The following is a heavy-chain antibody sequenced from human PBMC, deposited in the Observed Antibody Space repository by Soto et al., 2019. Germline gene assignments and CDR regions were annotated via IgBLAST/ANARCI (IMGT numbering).Heavy chain of an antibody. CDR2: INSDGSST. CDR3: ASPIFGLDDAFDI. J-gene: IGHJ3*02. D-gene: IGHD3-3*01. Sequence: GGSLRLSCAASGFTFSSYWMHWVRQAPGKGLVWVSRINSDGSSTSYADSVKGRFTISRDNAKNTLYLQMNSLRAEDTAVYYCASPIFGLDDAFDIWGQGTMVTVSS. CDR1: GFTFSSYW. V-gene: IGHV3-74*01.